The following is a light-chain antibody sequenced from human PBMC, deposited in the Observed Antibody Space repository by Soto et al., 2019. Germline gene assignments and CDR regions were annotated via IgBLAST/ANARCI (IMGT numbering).Light chain of an antibody. CDR3: QQYGASRVT. CDR2: GAS. Sequence: EIVLTQSPGTLSLSPGERATLSCRASQSVSSTYLAWYQQKPGQAPRLLISGASSRATGIPDRFSGTGSGTDFTLTISRLEPEDVAVYYCQQYGASRVTFGPGTRLESK. V-gene: IGKV3-20*01. CDR1: QSVSSTY. J-gene: IGKJ5*01.